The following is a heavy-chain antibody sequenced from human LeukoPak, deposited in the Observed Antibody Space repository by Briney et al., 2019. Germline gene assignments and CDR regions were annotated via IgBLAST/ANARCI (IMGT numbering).Heavy chain of an antibody. Sequence: PGGSLRLSCAASGFTFSSYGMHWVRQAPGKGLEWVAVISYDGSNKYYADSVKGRFTISRDNSKNTLYLQMNSLRAEDTAVYYCASTMVREPTDYYYMDVWGKGTTVTISS. CDR2: ISYDGSNK. D-gene: IGHD3-10*01. CDR3: ASTMVREPTDYYYMDV. J-gene: IGHJ6*03. CDR1: GFTFSSYG. V-gene: IGHV3-30*03.